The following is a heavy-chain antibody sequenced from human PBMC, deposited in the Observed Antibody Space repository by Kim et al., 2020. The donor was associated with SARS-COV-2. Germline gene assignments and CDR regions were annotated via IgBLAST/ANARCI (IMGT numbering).Heavy chain of an antibody. Sequence: SETLSLTCTVSGGSISSYYWSWIRQPPGKGLEWIGYIYYSGSTNYNPSLKSRVTISVDTSKNQFSLKLSSVTAADTAVYYCANYRRSTSSLYYYYYYMDVWGKGTTVTVSS. J-gene: IGHJ6*03. CDR2: IYYSGST. V-gene: IGHV4-59*08. D-gene: IGHD2-2*01. CDR1: GGSISSYY. CDR3: ANYRRSTSSLYYYYYYMDV.